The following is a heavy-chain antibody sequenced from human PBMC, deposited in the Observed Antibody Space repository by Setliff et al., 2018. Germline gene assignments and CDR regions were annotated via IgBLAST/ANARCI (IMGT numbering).Heavy chain of an antibody. J-gene: IGHJ3*02. CDR1: GYTFAKYG. Sequence: ASVKVSCKAFGYTFAKYGTSWVRQAPGQGLEWMGWISGYNGYTVYGQKLQGRVTLTTDTSTGTAYMEVRSLRSDDTAQYYCVRDRAAIVVGPPTAAFDIWGQGTMVTVS. CDR2: ISGYNGYT. V-gene: IGHV1-18*01. D-gene: IGHD2-2*01. CDR3: VRDRAAIVVGPPTAAFDI.